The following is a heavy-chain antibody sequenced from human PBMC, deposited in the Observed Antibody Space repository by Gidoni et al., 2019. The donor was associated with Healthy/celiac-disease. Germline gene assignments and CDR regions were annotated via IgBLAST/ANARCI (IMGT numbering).Heavy chain of an antibody. V-gene: IGHV3-33*01. Sequence: QVQLVESGGGVVQPGWSLRLSCAASGFTFSSYGMHWVRQAPGKGLEWVAVIWYDGSNKYYADSVKGRFTISRDNSKNTLYLQMNSLRAEDTAVYYCARDYYDSSGYYYIDYWGQGTLVTVSS. D-gene: IGHD3-22*01. CDR1: GFTFSSYG. CDR2: IWYDGSNK. CDR3: ARDYYDSSGYYYIDY. J-gene: IGHJ4*02.